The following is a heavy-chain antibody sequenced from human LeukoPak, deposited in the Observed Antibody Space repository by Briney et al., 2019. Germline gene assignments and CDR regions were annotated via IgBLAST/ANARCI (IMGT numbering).Heavy chain of an antibody. J-gene: IGHJ4*02. CDR1: GLTFSDYY. Sequence: GGSLRLSCAASGLTFSDYYMSWIRQAPGKGLEWVSYISSSGSTIYYADSVKGRFTISRDNAKNSLYLQMNSLRAEDTAVYYCAKDMDVGDYGSGDNFDYCGQGTRSPSPQ. V-gene: IGHV3-11*04. D-gene: IGHD3-10*01. CDR3: AKDMDVGDYGSGDNFDY. CDR2: ISSSGSTI.